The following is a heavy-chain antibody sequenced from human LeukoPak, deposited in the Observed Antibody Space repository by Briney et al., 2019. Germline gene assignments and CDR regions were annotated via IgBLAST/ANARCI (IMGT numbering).Heavy chain of an antibody. V-gene: IGHV3-23*01. J-gene: IGHJ4*02. CDR2: ISGSDGST. CDR3: AKAFAYSSSWSYFDY. D-gene: IGHD6-13*01. Sequence: GGSLRLSCAASGFTFSSYAMSWVRQAPGKGLEWVSAISGSDGSTYYADSVKGRFTISRDNSKNTLYLQMNSLRAEDTAVYYCAKAFAYSSSWSYFDYWGQGTLVTVSS. CDR1: GFTFSSYA.